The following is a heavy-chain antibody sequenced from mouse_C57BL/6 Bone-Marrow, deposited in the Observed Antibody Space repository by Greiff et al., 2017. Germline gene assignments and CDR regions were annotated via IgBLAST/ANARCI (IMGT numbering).Heavy chain of an antibody. V-gene: IGHV1-39*01. CDR2: INPNYGTT. D-gene: IGHD2-4*01. CDR3: ARSYDYDYAIDY. Sequence: FKLQQSGPELVKPGASVKISCKASGYSFPDYNMNWVKQSNGKSLEWFGVINPNYGTTSYNQKFKGKATLTVDQSSSTPYMQLNSLTSEDSAVEYCARSYDYDYAIDYWGQGTSVTVSA. J-gene: IGHJ4*01. CDR1: GYSFPDYN.